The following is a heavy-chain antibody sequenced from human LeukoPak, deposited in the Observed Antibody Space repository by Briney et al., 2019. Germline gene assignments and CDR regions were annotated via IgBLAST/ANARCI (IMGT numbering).Heavy chain of an antibody. CDR2: ISSSSDNT. CDR3: ARDSPDILVWPPVMSLSAHNSSDP. CDR1: GFSFSDYY. Sequence: PGGSLRLSCAASGFSFSDYYVGSVRQAPGKGLEWVSFISSSSDNTKYADSVKGRFTISRDNAKNLLYLQMNSLRAEDTAVYYCARDSPDILVWPPVMSLSAHNSSDPLGQGTLVTVSS. V-gene: IGHV3-11*05. D-gene: IGHD2-2*01. J-gene: IGHJ5*02.